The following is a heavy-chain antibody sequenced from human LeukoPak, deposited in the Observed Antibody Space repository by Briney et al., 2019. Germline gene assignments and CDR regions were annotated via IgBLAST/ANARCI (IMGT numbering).Heavy chain of an antibody. CDR2: IKQDGSEK. Sequence: PWGSLRLSCAASGFTFSSYWMSWVRQAPGKGLEWVANIKQDGSEKCYVDSVKGRFTISRDNAKNSLYLQMNSLRAEDTAVYYCIVGATTFDYWGQGTLVTVSS. CDR3: IVGATTFDY. CDR1: GFTFSSYW. D-gene: IGHD1-26*01. V-gene: IGHV3-7*01. J-gene: IGHJ4*02.